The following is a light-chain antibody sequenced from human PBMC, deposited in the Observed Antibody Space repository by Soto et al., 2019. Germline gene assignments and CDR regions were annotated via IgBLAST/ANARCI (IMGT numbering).Light chain of an antibody. CDR2: EVN. Sequence: QFVLTQPASVSGSPGQSVTISCTGTSGDVGGYDYVSWYQQHPGTAPKLILYEVNNRPSGVSNRFSGSKSGNTASLIISGLQTEDEANYYCSAYTTSNTLIXGTGTKVTVL. CDR3: SAYTTSNTLI. CDR1: SGDVGGYDY. J-gene: IGLJ1*01. V-gene: IGLV2-14*01.